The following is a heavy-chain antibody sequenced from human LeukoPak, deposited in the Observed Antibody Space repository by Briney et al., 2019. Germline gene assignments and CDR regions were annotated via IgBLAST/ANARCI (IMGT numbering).Heavy chain of an antibody. Sequence: GASVNVSFRVSGDTLTEISIHWVRQTPGKGLEWMGGLHPEDREEIYAQKYQGRVTMTEDSSTDTAYMTLRSLRSEDTAVYYCATAEQLVWGPRALVTVSS. D-gene: IGHD6-6*01. CDR2: LHPEDREE. CDR3: ATAEQLV. CDR1: GDTLTEIS. J-gene: IGHJ4*02. V-gene: IGHV1-24*01.